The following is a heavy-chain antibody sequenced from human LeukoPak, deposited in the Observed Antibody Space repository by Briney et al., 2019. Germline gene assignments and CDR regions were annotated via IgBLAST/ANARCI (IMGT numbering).Heavy chain of an antibody. Sequence: GGSLRLSCAASGFTFSSHAMNWVRQAPGKGLEWVSYISSSSSTIYYADSVKGRFTISRDNAKNSLYLQMNSLRAEDTAVYYCAKDGDWTYYYGSGRGYMDVWGKGTTVTVSS. CDR2: ISSSSSTI. J-gene: IGHJ6*03. CDR1: GFTFSSHA. CDR3: AKDGDWTYYYGSGRGYMDV. V-gene: IGHV3-48*01. D-gene: IGHD3-10*01.